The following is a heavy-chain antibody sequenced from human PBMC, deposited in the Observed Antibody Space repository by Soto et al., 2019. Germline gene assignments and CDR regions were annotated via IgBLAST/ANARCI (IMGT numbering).Heavy chain of an antibody. CDR2: IYWDDDK. CDR1: GFSLNNSHVG. J-gene: IGHJ4*02. Sequence: QITLKESGPTLVKPTQTLTLTCTFSGFSLNNSHVGVGWIRQPPGKALEWLTVIYWDDDKRYIPSLKNSLTITKDTSKNQVVLTMTIMDPKDTATYYCTHFRGGGNSPLGDYWGQGILVTVSS. CDR3: THFRGGGNSPLGDY. V-gene: IGHV2-5*02. D-gene: IGHD2-21*02.